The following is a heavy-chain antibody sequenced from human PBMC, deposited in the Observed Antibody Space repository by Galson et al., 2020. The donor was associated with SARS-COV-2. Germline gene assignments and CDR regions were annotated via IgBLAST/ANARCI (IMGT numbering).Heavy chain of an antibody. CDR2: INHSGST. J-gene: IGHJ3*01. D-gene: IGHD3-10*01. V-gene: IGHV4-34*01. Sequence: SETLSLTCAVYGGSFSGYYWSWIRQPPGKGLEWIGEINHSGSTNYNPSLKSRVTISVDTSKNQFSLKLSSVTAADTAVYYCASVTPESTYYYGSGRYDWGQGTMVTVSS. CDR1: GGSFSGYY. CDR3: ASVTPESTYYYGSGRYD.